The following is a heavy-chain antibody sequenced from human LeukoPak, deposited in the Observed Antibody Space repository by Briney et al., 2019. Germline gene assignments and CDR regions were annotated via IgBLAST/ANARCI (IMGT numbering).Heavy chain of an antibody. CDR1: GYTLTNYH. CDR3: ARLYYGGNGDDAFDI. CDR2: INPSGGNT. V-gene: IGHV1-46*01. J-gene: IGHJ3*02. Sequence: ASVKVSCKASGYTLTNYHMHWVRQAPGQGLEWMGMINPSGGNTRYEQRFQGRVTMTRDTFTSTVYMELSSLRSEDTAVYYCARLYYGGNGDDAFDIWGQGTMVTVSS. D-gene: IGHD4-23*01.